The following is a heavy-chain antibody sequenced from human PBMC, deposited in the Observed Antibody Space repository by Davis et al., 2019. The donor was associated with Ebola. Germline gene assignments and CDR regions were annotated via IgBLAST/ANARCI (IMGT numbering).Heavy chain of an antibody. V-gene: IGHV3-73*01. D-gene: IGHD4-17*01. CDR3: TTFYGDYDY. CDR2: IRSKANSYAT. CDR1: GFTFSGSA. Sequence: GGSLRLSCAASGFTFSGSAMHWVRQASGKGLELVGRIRSKANSYATAYAASVKGRFTISRDDSKNTAYLQMNSLKTEDTAVYYCTTFYGDYDYWGQGTLVTVSS. J-gene: IGHJ4*02.